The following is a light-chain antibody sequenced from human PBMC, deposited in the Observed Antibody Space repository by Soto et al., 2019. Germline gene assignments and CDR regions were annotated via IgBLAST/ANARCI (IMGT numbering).Light chain of an antibody. Sequence: QSALTQPASVSGSPGQSITISCTGTSSDIGTYNYVSWYQQHPGKAPKLMIYDVSNRPSGVSNRFSGSKSGSTASLTISGLQAEDEADYYCNSYTTSTTLVFGTGTKVTVL. CDR1: SSDIGTYNY. CDR3: NSYTTSTTLV. J-gene: IGLJ1*01. CDR2: DVS. V-gene: IGLV2-14*01.